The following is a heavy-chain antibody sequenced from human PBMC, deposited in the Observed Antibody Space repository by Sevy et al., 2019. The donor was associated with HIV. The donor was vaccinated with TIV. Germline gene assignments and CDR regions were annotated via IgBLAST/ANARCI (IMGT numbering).Heavy chain of an antibody. CDR2: IFQSGAT. J-gene: IGHJ6*02. V-gene: IGHV4-30-2*01. CDR1: GGSISSGGYS. Sequence: SETLSLTCAVSGGSISSGGYSWNWIRQPPGKGLEWIGYIFQSGATYYIPSLQSRVSISVDMSKNQFSLNLRSVTVADTAVYYGARGRGGDTSNWYGAFDVWGQGTTVTVSS. D-gene: IGHD6-13*01. CDR3: ARGRGGDTSNWYGAFDV.